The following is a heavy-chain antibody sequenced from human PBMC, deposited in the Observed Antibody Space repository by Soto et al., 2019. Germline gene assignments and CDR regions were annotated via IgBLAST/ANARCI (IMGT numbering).Heavy chain of an antibody. J-gene: IGHJ6*02. V-gene: IGHV3-23*01. CDR2: MSGSGYSS. Sequence: GGSLRLSCAASGFTFSSDAMSWVRQAPGKGLEWVSAMSGSGYSSYYADSVKGRFTVSRDNSKNTLYLQMNSLRAEDTAVYYCAKSTSPSYRYKDYYYYGMDVWGQGTTVTVSS. CDR3: AKSTSPSYRYKDYYYYGMDV. D-gene: IGHD5-18*01. CDR1: GFTFSSDA.